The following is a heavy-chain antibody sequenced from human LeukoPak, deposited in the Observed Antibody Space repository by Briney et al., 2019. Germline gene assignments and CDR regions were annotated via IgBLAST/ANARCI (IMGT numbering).Heavy chain of an antibody. CDR1: GGSFSGYY. Sequence: SETLSLTCAVYGGSFSGYYWSWIRQPPGKGLEWIGEINHSGSTNYNPSLKSRVTISVDTSKNQISLKLSSVTAADTAVYYCARFVTYYYDSSGNFRGVLFFDPWGQGTLVTVSS. V-gene: IGHV4-34*01. CDR3: ARFVTYYYDSSGNFRGVLFFDP. J-gene: IGHJ5*02. CDR2: INHSGST. D-gene: IGHD3-22*01.